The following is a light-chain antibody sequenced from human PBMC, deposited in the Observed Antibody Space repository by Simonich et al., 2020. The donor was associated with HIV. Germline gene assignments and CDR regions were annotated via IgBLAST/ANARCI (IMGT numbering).Light chain of an antibody. CDR1: QCVLYSSNNKNY. CDR3: QQYYSTPRT. V-gene: IGKV4-1*01. Sequence: DIVMTQSPDSMAVSLGDRATINCKSSQCVLYSSNNKNYLAWYQQKPGQPPKLLIYWSSSRESGVPDRFRGSGSGTDFTLTISSLQAEDVAVYYCQQYYSTPRTFGQGTKVEIK. J-gene: IGKJ1*01. CDR2: WSS.